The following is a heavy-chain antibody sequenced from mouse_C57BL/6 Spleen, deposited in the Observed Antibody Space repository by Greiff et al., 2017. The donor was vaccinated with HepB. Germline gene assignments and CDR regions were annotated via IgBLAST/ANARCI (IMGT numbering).Heavy chain of an antibody. Sequence: QVQLQQPGAELVKPGASVKLSCKASGYTFTSYWMHWVKQRPGQGLEWIGMIHPNSGSTNYNEKFKSKATLTVDKSSSTAYMQRSSLTSEDSAVYYCARSDYYGSSLYWYFDVWGTGTTVTVSS. CDR3: ARSDYYGSSLYWYFDV. CDR1: GYTFTSYW. J-gene: IGHJ1*03. V-gene: IGHV1-64*01. CDR2: IHPNSGST. D-gene: IGHD1-1*01.